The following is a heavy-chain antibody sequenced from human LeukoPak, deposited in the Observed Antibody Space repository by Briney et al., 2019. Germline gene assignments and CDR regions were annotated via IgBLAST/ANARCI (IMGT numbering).Heavy chain of an antibody. D-gene: IGHD3-10*01. J-gene: IGHJ4*02. CDR3: ARGYSYRYEY. V-gene: IGHV3-13*01. CDR2: IGTAGDS. CDR1: GFTFSSYD. Sequence: PGGSLRLSCAASGFTFSSYDMHWVRQPTGRGLEWVAAIGTAGDSYYPGSVRGRFTVSREDAKNSLYLQMNSLTAGDTAVYYCARGYSYRYEYWDQGTLVTVSS.